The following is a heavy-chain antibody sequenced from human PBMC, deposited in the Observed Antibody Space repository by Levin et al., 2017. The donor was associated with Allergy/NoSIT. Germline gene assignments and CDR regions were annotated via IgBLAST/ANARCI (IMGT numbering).Heavy chain of an antibody. CDR3: ARVSRTGGVWMIDNWFDP. J-gene: IGHJ5*02. D-gene: IGHD2-8*02. Sequence: GESLKISCAASGFTFSSYAMHWVRQAPGKGLEWVAVISYDGSNKYYADSVKGRFTISRDNSKNTLYLQMNSLRAEDTAVYYCARVSRTGGVWMIDNWFDPWGQGTLVTVSS. CDR2: ISYDGSNK. CDR1: GFTFSSYA. V-gene: IGHV3-30-3*01.